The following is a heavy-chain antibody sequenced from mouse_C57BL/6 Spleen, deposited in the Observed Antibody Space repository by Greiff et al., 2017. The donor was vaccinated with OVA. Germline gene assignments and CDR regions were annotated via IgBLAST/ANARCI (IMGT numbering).Heavy chain of an antibody. CDR1: GFTFNTYA. D-gene: IGHD1-1*01. CDR3: VRDQGYYGSSYAMDY. V-gene: IGHV10-3*01. Sequence: EVQGVESGGGLVQPKGSLKLSCAASGFTFNTYAMHWVRQAPGKGLEWVARIRSKSSNYATYYADSVKDRFTISRDDSQSMLYLQMNNLKTEDTAMYYCVRDQGYYGSSYAMDYWGQGTSVTVSS. CDR2: IRSKSSNYAT. J-gene: IGHJ4*01.